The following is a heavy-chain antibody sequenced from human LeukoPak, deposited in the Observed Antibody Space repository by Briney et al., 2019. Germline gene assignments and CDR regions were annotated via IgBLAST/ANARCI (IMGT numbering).Heavy chain of an antibody. J-gene: IGHJ5*02. V-gene: IGHV4-31*03. D-gene: IGHD3-3*01. CDR1: GGSISSGGYY. Sequence: SETLSLTCTVSGGSISSGGYYWSWIRQHPGKGLERIGYIYYSGSTYYNPSLKSRVTISVDTSKNQFSLKLSSVTAADTAVYYCAGGIEWYWFDPWGQGTLVTVSS. CDR2: IYYSGST. CDR3: AGGIEWYWFDP.